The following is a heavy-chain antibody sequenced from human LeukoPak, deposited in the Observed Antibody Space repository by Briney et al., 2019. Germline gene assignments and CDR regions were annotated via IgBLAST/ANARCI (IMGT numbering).Heavy chain of an antibody. CDR1: GFTFSSYA. D-gene: IGHD6-19*01. CDR3: ARGGGWYGDFQH. Sequence: GGSLRLSCAASGFTFSSYAMSWVRQAPGKGLECVSSISSSSSDIYYADSVKGRFTISRDNAKNSLYLQMNSLRAEDTAVYYCARGGGWYGDFQHWGQGTLVTVSS. J-gene: IGHJ1*01. V-gene: IGHV3-21*01. CDR2: ISSSSSDI.